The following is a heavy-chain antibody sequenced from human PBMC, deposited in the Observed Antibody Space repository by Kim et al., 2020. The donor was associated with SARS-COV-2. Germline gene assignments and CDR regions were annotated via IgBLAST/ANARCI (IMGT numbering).Heavy chain of an antibody. Sequence: SETLSLTCTVSGGSISSGSYYWSWIRQPAGKGLEWIGRIYTSGSTNYNPSLKSRVTISVDTSKNQFSLKLSSVTAADTAVYYCARHDSSGRLKFGWFDPWGQGTLVTVSS. CDR1: GGSISSGSYY. D-gene: IGHD3-22*01. CDR3: ARHDSSGRLKFGWFDP. J-gene: IGHJ5*02. CDR2: IYTSGST. V-gene: IGHV4-61*02.